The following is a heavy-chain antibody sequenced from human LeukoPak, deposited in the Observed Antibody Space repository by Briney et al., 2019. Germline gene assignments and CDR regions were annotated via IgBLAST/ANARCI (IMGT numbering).Heavy chain of an antibody. J-gene: IGHJ4*02. Sequence: GGSLRLSCAASGFTFSSYGMHWVRQAPGKGLEWVAVISYDGSNKYYADSVKGRFTISRDNSKNTLYLQMNSLRAEDTAVYYWAKVPIKHRYYYDSSGYYFDYWGQGTLVTVSS. CDR1: GFTFSSYG. CDR2: ISYDGSNK. D-gene: IGHD3-22*01. CDR3: AKVPIKHRYYYDSSGYYFDY. V-gene: IGHV3-30*18.